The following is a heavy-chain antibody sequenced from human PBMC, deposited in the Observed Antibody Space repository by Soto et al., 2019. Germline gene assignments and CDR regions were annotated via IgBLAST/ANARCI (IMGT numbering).Heavy chain of an antibody. CDR2: INPNSGGT. J-gene: IGHJ6*02. CDR3: ARDLCSSWSVCGMDV. D-gene: IGHD6-13*01. CDR1: GYTFTGYY. V-gene: IGHV1-2*02. Sequence: QVQLVQSGAEVKKPGASVKVSCKASGYTFTGYYMHWVRQAPGKGLEWMGWINPNSGGTNYAQKFQGRVTMTRDTSISTAYMELSRLRSDDTAVYYCARDLCSSWSVCGMDVWGQGTTVTVSS.